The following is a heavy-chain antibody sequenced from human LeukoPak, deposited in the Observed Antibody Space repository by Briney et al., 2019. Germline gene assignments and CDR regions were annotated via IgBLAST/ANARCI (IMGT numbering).Heavy chain of an antibody. D-gene: IGHD6-13*01. CDR1: GFTFSSYG. V-gene: IGHV3-33*01. CDR2: IWYDGSNK. CDR3: ASSWAYFDS. Sequence: PGGSLRLSCAASGFTFSSYGMHWVRQAPGKGLEWVAVIWYDGSNKYYADSVKGRFTISRDNPKNTLYLQMNSLRAEDTAVYYCASSWAYFDSWGQGTLVTVSS. J-gene: IGHJ4*02.